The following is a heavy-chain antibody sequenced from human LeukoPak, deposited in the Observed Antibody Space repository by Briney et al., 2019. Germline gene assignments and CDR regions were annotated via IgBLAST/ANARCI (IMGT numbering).Heavy chain of an antibody. CDR3: AREYHCPLLLYCFHY. V-gene: IGHV3-7*01. CDR2: IKQDGSEK. CDR1: GFTFSSYW. J-gene: IGHJ4*02. D-gene: IGHD2-15*01. Sequence: GGSLRLSCAASGFTFSSYWMSWVRQAPGKGLEWVANIKQDGSEKYYVDSVKGRFTISRDNAKNSLYLQMNSLSAEATAVSYCAREYHCPLLLYCFHYWGQGPLVTVSS.